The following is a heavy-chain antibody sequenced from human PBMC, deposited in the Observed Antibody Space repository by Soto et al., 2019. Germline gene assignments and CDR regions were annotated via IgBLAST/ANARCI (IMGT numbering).Heavy chain of an antibody. D-gene: IGHD2-8*01. Sequence: QVQLVESGGGVVQPGRSLRLSCAASGFTFSSYGMHWVRQAPGKGLEWVAVISYDGSNKYYADSVKGRFTISRDNSKNTLYLQMNSLRAEDTAVYYCAKDRHCTNGVCYGLVDYWGQGTLVTVSS. CDR1: GFTFSSYG. CDR3: AKDRHCTNGVCYGLVDY. J-gene: IGHJ4*02. CDR2: ISYDGSNK. V-gene: IGHV3-30*18.